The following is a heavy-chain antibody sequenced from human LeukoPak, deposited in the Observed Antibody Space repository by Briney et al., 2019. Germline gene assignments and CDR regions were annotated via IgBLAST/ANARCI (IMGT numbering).Heavy chain of an antibody. CDR1: GFTFSSYW. D-gene: IGHD3-22*01. CDR3: ARVYDSSGYYLYYYYGMDV. Sequence: PGGSLRLSCAASGFTFSSYWMSWVRQAPGKGLEWVSVIYSGGSTYYADSVKGRFTISRDNSKNTLYLQMNSLRAEDTAVYYCARVYDSSGYYLYYYYGMDVWGQGTTVTVSS. CDR2: IYSGGST. J-gene: IGHJ6*02. V-gene: IGHV3-66*01.